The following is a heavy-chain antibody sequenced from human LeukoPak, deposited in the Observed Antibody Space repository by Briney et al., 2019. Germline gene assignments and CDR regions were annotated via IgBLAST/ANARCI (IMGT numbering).Heavy chain of an antibody. CDR2: ISWNSGSI. V-gene: IGHV3-9*01. Sequence: PGRSLRLSCAASGFTFDDYAMHWVRQAPGKGLEWVSGISWNSGSIGYADSVKGRFTISRDNAKNSLYLQMNRLRAEDTALYYCARSVAGFDPWGQGTLVTVSS. D-gene: IGHD6-19*01. CDR1: GFTFDDYA. CDR3: ARSVAGFDP. J-gene: IGHJ5*02.